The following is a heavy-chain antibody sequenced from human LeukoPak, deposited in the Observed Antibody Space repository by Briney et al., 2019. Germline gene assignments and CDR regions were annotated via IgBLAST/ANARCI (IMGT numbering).Heavy chain of an antibody. D-gene: IGHD5-24*01. CDR1: GFTFSSYE. CDR2: ISSSANTI. CDR3: ATRVEMATEPFDY. J-gene: IGHJ4*02. Sequence: QAGGSLRLSCAASGFTFSSYEMNWVRQAPGKGLEWVSYISSSANTIYYADSVKGRFTISRDNAKNSLYLEMNRLRAEDTAVYYCATRVEMATEPFDYWGQGTLVTVSS. V-gene: IGHV3-48*03.